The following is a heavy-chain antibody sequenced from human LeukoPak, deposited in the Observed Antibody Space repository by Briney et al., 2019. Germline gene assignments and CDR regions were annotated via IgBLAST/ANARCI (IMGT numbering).Heavy chain of an antibody. J-gene: IGHJ3*01. D-gene: IGHD5-18*01. CDR3: ARAWSGYSYLT. V-gene: IGHV4-34*01. Sequence: SETLSLTCAVYGGSFSGYYWSWIRQPPGKGLEWIGEINHSGSTNYNPSLKSRVTISVDTSKNQFSLKLSSVTAADTAVYYCARAWSGYSYLTWGQGTMVTVSS. CDR2: INHSGST. CDR1: GGSFSGYY.